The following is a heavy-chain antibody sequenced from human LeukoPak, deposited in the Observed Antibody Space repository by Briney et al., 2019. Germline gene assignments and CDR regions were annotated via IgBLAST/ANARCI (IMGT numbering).Heavy chain of an antibody. J-gene: IGHJ4*02. CDR2: IFYSGSS. Sequence: SQTLSLTCTVSGGTISSRTYYWGWIRQPPGKGLEWIGGIFYSGSSYYNPSLKSRVTISVDTSKNHFSLKLTSVTAADTAVYYCARDSGSYSFDCWGQGTLVTVSS. CDR1: GGTISSRTYY. D-gene: IGHD1-26*01. CDR3: ARDSGSYSFDC. V-gene: IGHV4-39*02.